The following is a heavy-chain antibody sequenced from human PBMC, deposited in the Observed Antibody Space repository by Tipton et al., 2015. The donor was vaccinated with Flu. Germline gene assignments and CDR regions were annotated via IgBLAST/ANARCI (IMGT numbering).Heavy chain of an antibody. Sequence: QLVQSGAEVKKPGSSVKVACKASGGTFSSYAISWVRQAPGQGLEWMGGIIPIFGTANYAQKFQGRATITADESTSTAYMELSSLRSEDTAVYYCARAGQPLLYQGGLHYWGQGTLVTVSS. D-gene: IGHD2-2*02. CDR2: IIPIFGTA. CDR1: GGTFSSYA. V-gene: IGHV1-69*01. CDR3: ARAGQPLLYQGGLHY. J-gene: IGHJ4*02.